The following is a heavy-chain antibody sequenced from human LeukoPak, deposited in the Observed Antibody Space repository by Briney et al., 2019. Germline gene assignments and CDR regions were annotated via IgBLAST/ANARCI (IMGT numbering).Heavy chain of an antibody. D-gene: IGHD3-22*01. CDR3: ARVDDSSGYLRDGFDI. CDR1: GYTFTGYH. Sequence: ASEKVSCKASGYTFTGYHIHWVRQAAGQGLEWMGWINPNSGGTNYAQNFQGRVTMTRDTSISTAYMELSRLISDDTAIYYCARVDDSSGYLRDGFDIWGQGTTVTVSS. V-gene: IGHV1-2*02. J-gene: IGHJ3*02. CDR2: INPNSGGT.